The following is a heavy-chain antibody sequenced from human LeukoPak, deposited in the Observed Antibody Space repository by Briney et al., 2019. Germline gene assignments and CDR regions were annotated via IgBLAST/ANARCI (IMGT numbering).Heavy chain of an antibody. J-gene: IGHJ4*02. CDR2: ITASGTAM. Sequence: GGSLRLSCAASGFTFSTYGMHWVRQAPGKGLEWVSHITASGTAMFYADSVKGRFTISRDNAKNSLYLQMNSLRDEDTAVYYRASSGSYRFDYWGQGTLVTVSS. D-gene: IGHD1-26*01. V-gene: IGHV3-48*02. CDR3: ASSGSYRFDY. CDR1: GFTFSTYG.